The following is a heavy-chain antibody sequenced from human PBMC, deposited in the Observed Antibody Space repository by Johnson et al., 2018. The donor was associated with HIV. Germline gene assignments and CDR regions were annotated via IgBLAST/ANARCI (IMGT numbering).Heavy chain of an antibody. V-gene: IGHV3-53*01. CDR2: IYSGGST. D-gene: IGHD2-8*02. Sequence: VQLVESGGGLIQPGGSLRLSCAASGFTVSSNYMSWVRQAPGKGLEWVSVIYSGGSTYYADSVKGRFTISRDNSKNTLYLQMNSLRAEDTAVYYCARDELYRRYALTAFDIWGQGTMVTVSS. CDR1: GFTVSSNY. CDR3: ARDELYRRYALTAFDI. J-gene: IGHJ3*02.